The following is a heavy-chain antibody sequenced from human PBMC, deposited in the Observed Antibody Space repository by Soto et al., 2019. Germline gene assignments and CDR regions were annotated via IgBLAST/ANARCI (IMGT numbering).Heavy chain of an antibody. Sequence: EVQLVESGGGLVQPGGSLRLSCAASGFTVSSNYMSWVRQAPGKGLEWVSVIYSGGSTYYADSVKGRFTISRDNSKNTLYLQRNSLRAEAAAVYYCARDHGDYYFDDWGKGTLVTVSS. CDR2: IYSGGST. V-gene: IGHV3-66*01. CDR3: ARDHGDYYFDD. CDR1: GFTVSSNY. D-gene: IGHD4-17*01. J-gene: IGHJ4*02.